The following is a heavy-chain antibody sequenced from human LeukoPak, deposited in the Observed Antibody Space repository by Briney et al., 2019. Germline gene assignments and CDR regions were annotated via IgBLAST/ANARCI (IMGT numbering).Heavy chain of an antibody. CDR3: ARGGSASFDY. CDR1: GFTFSSHW. Sequence: PGGSPRLSCAASGFTFSSHWMHWVRQAPGKGLVWVSRINNDGSNIVYADSVKGRFTISRDNAKNTLHLQMNSLSAEDTAVYYCARGGSASFDYWGQGALVTVSS. CDR2: INNDGSNI. V-gene: IGHV3-74*01. J-gene: IGHJ4*02.